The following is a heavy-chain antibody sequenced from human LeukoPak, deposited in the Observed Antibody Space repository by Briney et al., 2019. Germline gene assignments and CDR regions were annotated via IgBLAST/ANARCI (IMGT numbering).Heavy chain of an antibody. J-gene: IGHJ4*02. V-gene: IGHV4-34*01. Sequence: SETLSLTCAVYGGSFSGYYWSWIRQPPGKGLEWIGEINHSGSTNYNPSLKSRVTISVDTSKNQFSLKLSSVTAADTAVYYCARFVKSAKNFDYWGQGTLVTVSS. CDR1: GGSFSGYY. CDR2: INHSGST. CDR3: ARFVKSAKNFDY.